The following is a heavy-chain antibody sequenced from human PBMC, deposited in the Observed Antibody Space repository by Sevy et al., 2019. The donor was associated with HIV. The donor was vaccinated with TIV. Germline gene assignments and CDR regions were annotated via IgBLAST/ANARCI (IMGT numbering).Heavy chain of an antibody. CDR2: INPNRGGT. J-gene: IGHJ3*02. CDR3: ARDSPGFTNPNDAFDI. Sequence: ASVKVSCKASGYTFTGYYMHWVRQAPGQGLEWMGWINPNRGGTNYAQKFQGRVTMTRDTSISTAYMELSRLRSDDTAVYYCARDSPGFTNPNDAFDIWGQGTMVTVSS. V-gene: IGHV1-2*02. CDR1: GYTFTGYY. D-gene: IGHD3-10*01.